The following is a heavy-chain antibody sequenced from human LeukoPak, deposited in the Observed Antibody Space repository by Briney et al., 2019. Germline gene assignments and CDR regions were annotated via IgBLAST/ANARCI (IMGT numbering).Heavy chain of an antibody. V-gene: IGHV3-48*03. CDR3: ARTRDEPFDY. J-gene: IGHJ4*02. CDR1: GFTFSSYE. D-gene: IGHD5-24*01. Sequence: PGGCLRLSCVVSGFTFSSYEMNWVRQAPGKGLEWLSHISSSGSSIQYADSVKGRSTISRDNAKNSLYLQMNSLRAEDTAVYYCARTRDEPFDYWGQGTLVTVSS. CDR2: ISSSGSSI.